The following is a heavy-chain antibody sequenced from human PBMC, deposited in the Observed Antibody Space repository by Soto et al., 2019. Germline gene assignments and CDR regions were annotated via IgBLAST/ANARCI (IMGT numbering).Heavy chain of an antibody. CDR2: IYYSGST. D-gene: IGHD4-17*01. CDR3: ARGPYGDPAPRLDP. CDR1: GASISGDGYS. V-gene: IGHV4-31*03. Sequence: QVQLQESGPGLVKPSQTLSLTCTVSGASISGDGYSWSWIRQQPGKGLQWIGYIYYSGSTYYTPSLKGRLTISADMSKNQLSIELTSVTAADTAIYYCARGPYGDPAPRLDPWGQGALVTVSS. J-gene: IGHJ5*02.